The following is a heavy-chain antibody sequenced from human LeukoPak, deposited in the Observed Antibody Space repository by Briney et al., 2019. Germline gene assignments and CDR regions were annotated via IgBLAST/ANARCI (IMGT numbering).Heavy chain of an antibody. Sequence: GGSLRLSCAASGFTFSSYSMNWVRQAPGKGLEWVSSISSSSSYIYYADSEKGRFTVSRDNAKNSLYLQMNSLRAEDTAVYYCARGQVEGATNYYYYYMDVWGKGTTVTVSS. D-gene: IGHD1-26*01. V-gene: IGHV3-21*01. J-gene: IGHJ6*03. CDR3: ARGQVEGATNYYYYYMDV. CDR2: ISSSSSYI. CDR1: GFTFSSYS.